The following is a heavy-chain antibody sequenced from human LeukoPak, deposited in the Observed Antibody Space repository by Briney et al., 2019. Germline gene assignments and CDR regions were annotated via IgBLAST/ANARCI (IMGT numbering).Heavy chain of an antibody. J-gene: IGHJ5*02. CDR3: ARCHPPTYYDILTGYYPDRFDP. CDR2: ISSSSSYT. D-gene: IGHD3-9*01. CDR1: GFTFSSYA. V-gene: IGHV3-11*03. Sequence: PGGSLRLSCAASGFTFSSYAMSWVRQAPGKGLEWVSYISSSSSYTNYADSVKGRFTVSRDNAKNSLYLQMHSLRAEDTAVYYCARCHPPTYYDILTGYYPDRFDPWGQGTLVTVSS.